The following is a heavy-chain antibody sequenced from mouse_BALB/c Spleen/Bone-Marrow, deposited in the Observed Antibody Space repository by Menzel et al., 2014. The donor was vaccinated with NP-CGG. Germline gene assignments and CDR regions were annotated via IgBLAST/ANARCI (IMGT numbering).Heavy chain of an antibody. J-gene: IGHJ2*01. CDR2: INPGSGGT. CDR1: GYAFTNYL. Sequence: QVQLQQSGAELVRPGTSVKVSCEASGYAFTNYLIEWVKQRPGQGLEWIGVINPGSGGTNYNEKFKGKATLTADKSSSTAYMQLSSLTSDDSAVYFCARREDYDLDYWGQGTTLTVSS. D-gene: IGHD2-4*01. V-gene: IGHV1-54*01. CDR3: ARREDYDLDY.